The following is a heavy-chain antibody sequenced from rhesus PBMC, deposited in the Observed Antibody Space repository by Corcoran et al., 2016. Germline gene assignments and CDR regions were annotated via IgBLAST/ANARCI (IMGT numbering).Heavy chain of an antibody. V-gene: IGHV3S5*01. Sequence: EAQLVESGGGLVQPGGSLKLSCAASGFTLSSYGMSWVRHAPGKGLEWVSAINSGGGSTYYADSVKGRFTISRDNSKNTLSLQMNSLRAEDTAVYYCAKDGIAGTIWFLDYWGQGVLVTVSS. D-gene: IGHD1-1-1*01. J-gene: IGHJ4*01. CDR3: AKDGIAGTIWFLDY. CDR2: INSGGGST. CDR1: GFTLSSYG.